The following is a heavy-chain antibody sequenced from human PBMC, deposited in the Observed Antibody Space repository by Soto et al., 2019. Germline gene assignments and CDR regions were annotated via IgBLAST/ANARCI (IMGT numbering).Heavy chain of an antibody. Sequence: QVQLVESGGGVVQPGRSLRLSCAVSGFTFNNSGMHWIRQAPGKGLEWVAVISFDGSETYYADSMKGRFTISRDNSKNMLQLQMNSLRAEDTAIYYCVKDRVPGAYGHYYGMDVWGQGTTVTVSS. CDR2: ISFDGSET. CDR3: VKDRVPGAYGHYYGMDV. CDR1: GFTFNNSG. D-gene: IGHD6-19*01. V-gene: IGHV3-30*18. J-gene: IGHJ6*02.